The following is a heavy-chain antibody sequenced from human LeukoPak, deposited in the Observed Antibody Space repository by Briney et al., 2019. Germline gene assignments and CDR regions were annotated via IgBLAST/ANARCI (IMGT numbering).Heavy chain of an antibody. CDR3: AKYRGTPG. J-gene: IGHJ4*02. CDR2: FNSEGINT. V-gene: IGHV3-74*01. D-gene: IGHD2/OR15-2a*01. CDR1: GFTFSNYW. Sequence: GGPLRLSCAASGFTFSNYWMHWVRQAPGKALVWVSRFNSEGINTSYADSVKGRFTISRDNAKNTLDLQRNSLRVEDTAFYYCAKYRGTPGWGQRILVTVS.